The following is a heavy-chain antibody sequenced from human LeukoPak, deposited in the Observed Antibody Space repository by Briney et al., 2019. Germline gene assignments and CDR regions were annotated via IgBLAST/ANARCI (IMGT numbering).Heavy chain of an antibody. V-gene: IGHV1-18*04. CDR2: ISAYNGNT. CDR1: GYTFTSYG. J-gene: IGHJ4*02. Sequence: ASVKVSCKASGYTFTSYGISLLRQVPGQGLEWMGWISAYNGNTNYAQTLQGRVTMTTDTSTSTAYMELRSLRSDDTAVYYCAREDGCESLGTFDYWGQGTLVTVSS. D-gene: IGHD5-24*01. CDR3: AREDGCESLGTFDY.